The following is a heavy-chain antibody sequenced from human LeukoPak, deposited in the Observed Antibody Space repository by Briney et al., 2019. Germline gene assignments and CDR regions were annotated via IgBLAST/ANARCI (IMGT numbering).Heavy chain of an antibody. V-gene: IGHV3-53*01. Sequence: PRGSLRLSCAASGFTVSLSYMNWFRQAPGKGLEWVSVIYSGGGTYYAESVKGRFTISRDHSKNTLFLQMSSLKAEDTAVYYCARRMSTSWASDYWGQGTLVTVSS. D-gene: IGHD6-13*01. CDR1: GFTVSLSY. CDR2: IYSGGGT. J-gene: IGHJ4*02. CDR3: ARRMSTSWASDY.